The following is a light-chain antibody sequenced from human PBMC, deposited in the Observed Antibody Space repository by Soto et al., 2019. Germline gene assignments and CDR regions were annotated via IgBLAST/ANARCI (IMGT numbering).Light chain of an antibody. V-gene: IGKV3-15*01. CDR1: QSVSSN. CDR2: GAS. CDR3: QRYKNWPLYT. J-gene: IGKJ2*01. Sequence: EIVMTQSPANLSVSPGERATLSCRASQSVSSNLDWYQQKPGQPPRLLIYGASSRATGIPASFSGSGSETDFILTISSLQSDDFVVYSSQRYKNWPLYTFCQATQLKIK.